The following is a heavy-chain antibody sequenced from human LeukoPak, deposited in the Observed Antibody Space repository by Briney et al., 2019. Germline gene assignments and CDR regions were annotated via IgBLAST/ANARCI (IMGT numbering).Heavy chain of an antibody. CDR1: VGSFWGYY. V-gene: IGHV4-34*01. CDR2: INHTRST. J-gene: IGHJ4*02. CDR3: ARQRKSWLRHAGYYFDY. D-gene: IGHD5-24*01. Sequence: SETLSLTFAVYVGSFWGYYCSWIRQPPGKGVEWIGEINHTRSTNYNPSLKSRVTISVDTSKNQFSLKLSSVTAADTAVYYCARQRKSWLRHAGYYFDYWGQGTLVTVSS.